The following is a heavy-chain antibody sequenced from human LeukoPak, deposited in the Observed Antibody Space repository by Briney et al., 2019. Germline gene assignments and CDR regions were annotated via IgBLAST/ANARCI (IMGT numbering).Heavy chain of an antibody. V-gene: IGHV3-9*01. CDR3: ARVVIVSGSKGNSYESSGFYSWFDP. J-gene: IGHJ5*02. CDR2: INWNSDSI. CDR1: GFTFDDYA. D-gene: IGHD3-22*01. Sequence: GGSLRLSCAVSGFTFDDYAMHWVRQVPGKGLEWVSGINWNSDSIGYADSVKGRFTTSRDNAKNSLYLQMNSLRAEDTAVYFCARVVIVSGSKGNSYESSGFYSWFDPWGQGTLVTVSS.